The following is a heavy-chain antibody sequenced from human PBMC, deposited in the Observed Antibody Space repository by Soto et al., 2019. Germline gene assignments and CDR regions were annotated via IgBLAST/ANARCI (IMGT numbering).Heavy chain of an antibody. CDR1: GGTFSSYA. Sequence: QVQLVQSGAEVKKPGSSVNVSCKASGGTFSSYAISWVRQAPGQGLEWMGGIIPIFGTTNYPLKFQGRISITADHSTSTAYMELSSLTSEDTAVYYCARPSSSSLENSYYYAVDVWGQGTTVIVTS. CDR3: ARPSSSSLENSYYYAVDV. CDR2: IIPIFGTT. J-gene: IGHJ6*02. V-gene: IGHV1-69*12. D-gene: IGHD6-19*01.